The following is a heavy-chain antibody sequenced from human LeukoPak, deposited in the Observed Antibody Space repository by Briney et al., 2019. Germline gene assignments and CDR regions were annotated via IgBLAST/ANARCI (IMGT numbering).Heavy chain of an antibody. V-gene: IGHV4-59*01. D-gene: IGHD3-22*01. J-gene: IGHJ3*02. CDR1: GGSISSYY. Sequence: SETLSLTCTVSGGSISSYYWSWIRQPPGKGLEWIGYIYYSGSTNYNPSLKSRVTISVDTSENQFSLKLSSVTAADTAVYYCARDSSGYYRDQAFDIWGQGTMVTVSS. CDR2: IYYSGST. CDR3: ARDSSGYYRDQAFDI.